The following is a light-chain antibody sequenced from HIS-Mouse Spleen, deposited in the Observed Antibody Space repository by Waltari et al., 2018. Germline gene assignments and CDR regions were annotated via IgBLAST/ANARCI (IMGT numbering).Light chain of an antibody. CDR2: KVS. V-gene: IGKV2-30*02. Sequence: DAVMTQSPLSLPVTLGQPASISCRSSQSLVHSDGNTYLNWFQQRPGQSPRRLIYKVSNRDSGVPDRFSGSGSGTDFTLKISRVEAEDVGVYYCMKGTHWPTFGGGTKVEIK. J-gene: IGKJ4*01. CDR1: QSLVHSDGNTY. CDR3: MKGTHWPT.